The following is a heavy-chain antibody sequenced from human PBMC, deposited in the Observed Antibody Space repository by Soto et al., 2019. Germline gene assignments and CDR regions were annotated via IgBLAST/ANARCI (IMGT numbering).Heavy chain of an antibody. Sequence: GVLRLSCAASGFTFSSYAMSWVRQAPGKGLEWVSAISGSGGSTYYADSVKGRVTISIDNSKNTLYLQMNRLRAEDTAVYYCSKDLAIAVGGTVDYWGQGTMVTVSS. V-gene: IGHV3-23*01. D-gene: IGHD6-19*01. CDR2: ISGSGGST. J-gene: IGHJ4*02. CDR1: GFTFSSYA. CDR3: SKDLAIAVGGTVDY.